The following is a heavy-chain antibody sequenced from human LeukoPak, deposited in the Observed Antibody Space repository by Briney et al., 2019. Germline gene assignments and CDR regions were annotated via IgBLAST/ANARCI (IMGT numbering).Heavy chain of an antibody. CDR2: INHSGST. J-gene: IGHJ4*02. CDR3: VRSDDFWSGYYGY. CDR1: GGSFSGYY. Sequence: TSETLSLTCAVYGGSFSGYYWSWIRQPPGKGLEWIGEINHSGSTNYNPSLKSRVTISVDTSKNQFSLKLSSVTAADTAVYYCVRSDDFWSGYYGYWGQGTLVTVSS. D-gene: IGHD3-3*01. V-gene: IGHV4-34*01.